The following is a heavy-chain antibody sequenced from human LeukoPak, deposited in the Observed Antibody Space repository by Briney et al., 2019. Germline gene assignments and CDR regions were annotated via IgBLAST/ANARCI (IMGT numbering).Heavy chain of an antibody. J-gene: IGHJ4*02. Sequence: PGGSLRLSCAASGFTFSSYGMHWVRQAPGKGLEWVAVIWYGGSNKYYADSVKGRFTISRDNSKNTLYLQMNSLRAEDTAVYYCAKDRVGYCSSTSCYYFDYWGQGTLVTVSS. CDR2: IWYGGSNK. CDR3: AKDRVGYCSSTSCYYFDY. CDR1: GFTFSSYG. V-gene: IGHV3-30*02. D-gene: IGHD2-2*01.